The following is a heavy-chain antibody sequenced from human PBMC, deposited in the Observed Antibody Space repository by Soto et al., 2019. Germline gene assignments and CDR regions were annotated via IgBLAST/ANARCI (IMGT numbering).Heavy chain of an antibody. J-gene: IGHJ5*02. D-gene: IGHD3-10*01. Sequence: KPSETLSLTCTVSGGSISSGGYYWSWIRQHPGKGLEWIGYIYYSGSTYYNPSLKSRVTMSVDTSKNQFSLKLSSVTAADTAVYYCARDRRGFLDPWGQGTLVTVSS. CDR3: ARDRRGFLDP. V-gene: IGHV4-31*03. CDR1: GGSISSGGYY. CDR2: IYYSGST.